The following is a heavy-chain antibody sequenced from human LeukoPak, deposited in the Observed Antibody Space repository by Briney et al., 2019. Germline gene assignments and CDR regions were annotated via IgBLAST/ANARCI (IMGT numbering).Heavy chain of an antibody. J-gene: IGHJ4*02. CDR3: ARDRSSSRDLDY. D-gene: IGHD6-13*01. CDR2: ISSSSGSYI. Sequence: PGGSLRLSCAASGFTFSSYSMNWVRQAPGEGLEWVSCISSSSGSYIYYADSVKGRFTISRDNAKNSLYLQMNSLRAKDTAVYYCARDRSSSRDLDYWGQGTLVTVSS. V-gene: IGHV3-21*01. CDR1: GFTFSSYS.